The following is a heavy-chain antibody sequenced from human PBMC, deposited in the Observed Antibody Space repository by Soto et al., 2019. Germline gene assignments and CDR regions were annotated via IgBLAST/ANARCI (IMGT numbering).Heavy chain of an antibody. J-gene: IGHJ4*02. CDR3: AREDDYSNYVYRY. D-gene: IGHD4-4*01. Sequence: SVKVSCKASGGTFSSYTISWVRQAPGQGLEWMGRIIPILGIANYAQKFQGRVTITADKSTSTAYMELSSLRSEDTAVYYCAREDDYSNYVYRYWGQGTLVTVSS. V-gene: IGHV1-69*04. CDR2: IIPILGIA. CDR1: GGTFSSYT.